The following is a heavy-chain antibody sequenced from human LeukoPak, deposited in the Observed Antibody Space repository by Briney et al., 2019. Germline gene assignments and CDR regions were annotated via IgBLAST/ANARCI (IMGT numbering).Heavy chain of an antibody. CDR1: GYSFASYW. J-gene: IGHJ4*02. CDR2: IYPGDSDT. CDR3: ARLVGSSAAGTGFDY. D-gene: IGHD6-13*01. Sequence: GEPLKISCKGSGYSFASYWIAWVRQMPGKGLEWMGIIYPGDSDTRYSPSFQGQVTISADKSISTAYLQWSSLKASDTAMYYCARLVGSSAAGTGFDYWGQGTLVTVSS. V-gene: IGHV5-51*01.